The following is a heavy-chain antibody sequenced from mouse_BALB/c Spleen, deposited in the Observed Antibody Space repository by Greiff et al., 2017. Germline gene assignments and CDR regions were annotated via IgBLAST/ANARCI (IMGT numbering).Heavy chain of an antibody. CDR2: INSNCGST. J-gene: IGHJ1*01. CDR3: ARGDGYDVGWYFDD. Sequence: EVQLVESGGGLVQPGGSLKLSCAASGFTFSSYGMSWVCQNPDRRLELVATINSNCGSTYYPDSVKGRITISRDNAKNTLYLQMSSLKSEDTAMYYCARGDGYDVGWYFDDWGAGTTVTVSS. CDR1: GFTFSSYG. D-gene: IGHD2-2*01. V-gene: IGHV5-6-3*01.